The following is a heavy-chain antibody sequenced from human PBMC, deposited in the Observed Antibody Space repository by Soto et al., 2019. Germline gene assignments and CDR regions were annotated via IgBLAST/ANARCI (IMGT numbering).Heavy chain of an antibody. J-gene: IGHJ5*02. V-gene: IGHV1-69*01. CDR3: ARVGYNNNGHMDWLDP. Sequence: QGQLVQSGAEVKKPGSSVKVSCKASGGTLSNYGFSWVRQAPGQGLEWMGAFIPIFETAKYAQKFQGRVTITADESTSIVYMELSSLRYEDTAVYHCARVGYNNNGHMDWLDPWGQGTLVTVSS. D-gene: IGHD1-20*01. CDR1: GGTLSNYG. CDR2: FIPIFETA.